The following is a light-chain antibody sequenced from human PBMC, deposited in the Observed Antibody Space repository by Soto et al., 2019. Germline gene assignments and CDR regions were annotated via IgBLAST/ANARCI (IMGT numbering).Light chain of an antibody. CDR2: GAS. CDR1: QSISDT. CDR3: QQYGSSRLT. J-gene: IGKJ4*01. Sequence: EIVITQSPATLSVSPGGRASLSFRASQSISDTLAWYQQKPGQAPRLLIYGASSRATGIPDRFSGSGSGTDFTLTISRLEPEDFAVYYCQQYGSSRLTFGGGTKVDIK. V-gene: IGKV3-20*01.